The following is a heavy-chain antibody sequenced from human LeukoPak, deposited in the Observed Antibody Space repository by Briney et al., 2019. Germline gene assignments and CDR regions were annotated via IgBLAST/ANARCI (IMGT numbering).Heavy chain of an antibody. CDR1: GYSFTSYW. Sequence: GESLKISCKGSGYSFTSYWIGWVRQMPGKGLEWMGIIYPGDSDTRYSPSFQGQVTISADKSISTAYLQWSSQKASDTAMYYCARHTVESLYHDFWSGFYGMDVWGQGTTVTVSS. D-gene: IGHD3-3*01. V-gene: IGHV5-51*01. CDR3: ARHTVESLYHDFWSGFYGMDV. J-gene: IGHJ6*02. CDR2: IYPGDSDT.